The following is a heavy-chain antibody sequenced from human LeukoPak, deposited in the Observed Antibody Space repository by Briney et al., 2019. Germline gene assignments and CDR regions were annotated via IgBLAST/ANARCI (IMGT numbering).Heavy chain of an antibody. CDR1: GGSTSSYY. D-gene: IGHD5-18*01. Sequence: SETLSLTCTVSGGSTSSYYWSWIRQPPGKGLEWIGYIYYSGSTNYNPSLKSRVTISVDTSKNQFSLKLSSVTAADTAVYYCARDSVDTAMGLDYWGQGTLVTVSS. J-gene: IGHJ4*02. CDR2: IYYSGST. V-gene: IGHV4-59*01. CDR3: ARDSVDTAMGLDY.